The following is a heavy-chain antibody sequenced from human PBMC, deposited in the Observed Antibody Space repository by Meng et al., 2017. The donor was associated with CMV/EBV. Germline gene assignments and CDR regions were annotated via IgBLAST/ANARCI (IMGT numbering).Heavy chain of an antibody. CDR2: IIPIFGTA. V-gene: IGHV1-69*05. CDR1: GGTFSSYA. CDR3: ARDRRGSYSYYYGMDV. Sequence: SVKVSCKASGGTFSSYAISWMRQAPGQGLEWMGGIIPIFGTANYAQKFQGRVTITTDESTSTAYMELSSLRSEDTAVYYCARDRRGSYSYYYGMDVWGQGTTVTVSS. J-gene: IGHJ6*02. D-gene: IGHD1-26*01.